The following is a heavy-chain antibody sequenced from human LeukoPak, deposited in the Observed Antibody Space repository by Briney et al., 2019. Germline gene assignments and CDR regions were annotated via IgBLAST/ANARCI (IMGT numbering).Heavy chain of an antibody. D-gene: IGHD6-13*01. CDR1: GGSFSGYY. CDR2: INHSGST. CDR3: ARGSSSWYNWFDP. V-gene: IGHV4-34*01. Sequence: SETLSLTCAVYGGSFSGYYWSWIRQPPGKGLEWIGEINHSGSTNYNPSLKSRVTISVDTSKNQFSLKLSSVTAADTAVYYRARGSSSWYNWFDPWGQGTLVTVSS. J-gene: IGHJ5*02.